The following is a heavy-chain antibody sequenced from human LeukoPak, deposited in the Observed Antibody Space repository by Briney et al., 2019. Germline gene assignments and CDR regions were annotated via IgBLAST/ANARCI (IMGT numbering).Heavy chain of an antibody. CDR1: GFSFSSTW. V-gene: IGHV3-7*01. Sequence: GGSLRLSCATSGFSFSSTWMSWVRQVPGKGLEWVTNIKPDGSEKYSVDSVRGRFTISRDNAKNSLYLQMNSLRAEDTAVYYCASPVRGTANPFDYWGQGTLVTVSS. CDR3: ASPVRGTANPFDY. D-gene: IGHD3-10*01. J-gene: IGHJ4*02. CDR2: IKPDGSEK.